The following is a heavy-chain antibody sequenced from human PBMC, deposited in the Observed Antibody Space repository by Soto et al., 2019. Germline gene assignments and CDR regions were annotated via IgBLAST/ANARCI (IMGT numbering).Heavy chain of an antibody. CDR3: ARGSEAWFDP. J-gene: IGHJ5*02. CDR2: VYSTEIT. V-gene: IGHV4-59*01. CDR1: GDSISSYF. Sequence: PSETLSLTCTVSGDSISSYFWSWIRQPPGKGLEWIGYVYSTEITNYNPSLKSRVAMSIDTSKNQFSLEVRSVTAADTAVYYCARGSEAWFDPWGQGTLVTVSS.